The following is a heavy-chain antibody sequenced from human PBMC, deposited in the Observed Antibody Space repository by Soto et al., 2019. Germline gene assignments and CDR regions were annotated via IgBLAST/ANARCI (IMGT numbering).Heavy chain of an antibody. CDR1: GYTFSNYA. CDR3: AKVARMGSAIDFDY. CDR2: VNPNKGDT. Sequence: QVQLVQPGAELKKPGASVQVSCKASGYTFSNYAMNWVRQATGQGTEWIGWVNPNKGDTGYVQKFQGRVTLTTDISTTTDYMALTSLRSEDTAISYCAKVARMGSAIDFDYWGQGTLITVSS. V-gene: IGHV1-8*01. D-gene: IGHD2-8*01. J-gene: IGHJ4*02.